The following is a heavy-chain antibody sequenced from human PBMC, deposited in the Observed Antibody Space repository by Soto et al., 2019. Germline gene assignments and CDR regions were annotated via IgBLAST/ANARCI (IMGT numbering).Heavy chain of an antibody. V-gene: IGHV3-23*01. Sequence: EVQLLESGGGLIQPGGSLILSCAASGFTFSTFDRTWVRQPPGKGLEWVSLIRGSSGSTYYADSVKGRFTISKDNSKNTLYLQMNSLRAEDTAVYFCVKGAWLDYWGQGNMVTVSS. J-gene: IGHJ4*02. CDR3: VKGAWLDY. CDR1: GFTFSTFD. CDR2: IRGSSGST.